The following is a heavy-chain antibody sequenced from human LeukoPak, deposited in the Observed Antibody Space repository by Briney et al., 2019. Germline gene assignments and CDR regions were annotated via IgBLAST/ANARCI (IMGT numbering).Heavy chain of an antibody. J-gene: IGHJ4*02. CDR1: GGSISSSSYY. CDR2: IYYSGST. Sequence: SETLSLTCTVSGGSISSSSYYWSWIRQPPGKGLEWIGSIYYSGSTYYNPSLKSRVTISVDTSKNQFSLKLSSVTAADTAVYYCARKNVGVVSPFDYWGQGTLVTVSS. D-gene: IGHD1-26*01. V-gene: IGHV4-39*01. CDR3: ARKNVGVVSPFDY.